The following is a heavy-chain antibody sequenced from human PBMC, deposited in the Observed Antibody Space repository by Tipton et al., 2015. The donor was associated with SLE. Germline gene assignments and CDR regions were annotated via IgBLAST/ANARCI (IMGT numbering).Heavy chain of an antibody. CDR3: ASSVPAYAFDI. CDR1: GFSISSGYY. D-gene: IGHD6-25*01. CDR2: IYHSGTT. V-gene: IGHV4-38-2*01. J-gene: IGHJ3*02. Sequence: TLSLTCAVSGFSISSGYYWGWIRQAPGKGLEWIGSIYHSGTTYYNLSLRSRVTISVDTSKSQFSLKLISVTAADTAVYYCASSVPAYAFDIWGQGTMVTVS.